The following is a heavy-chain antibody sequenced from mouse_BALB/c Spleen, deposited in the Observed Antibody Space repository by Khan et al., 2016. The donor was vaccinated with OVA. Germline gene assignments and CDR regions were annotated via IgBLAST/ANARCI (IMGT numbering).Heavy chain of an antibody. J-gene: IGHJ3*01. V-gene: IGHV14-1*02. D-gene: IGHD2-3*01. Sequence: VQLKQSGAELVRPGALVKLSCKASDFNIKDYYMHWVKQRPEQGLVWIGRIDPENGNTIYDPKFQGKASITSDTSSNTAYLQLSSLTSEDTAVYYCARDGYSPWFAYWGQGTLVTVS. CDR1: DFNIKDYY. CDR3: ARDGYSPWFAY. CDR2: IDPENGNT.